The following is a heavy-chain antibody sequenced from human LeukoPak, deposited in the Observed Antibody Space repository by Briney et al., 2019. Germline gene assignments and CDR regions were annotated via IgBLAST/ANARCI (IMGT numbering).Heavy chain of an antibody. Sequence: PSETLSLTCTVSGASISNYYWSWIRQPPGKGLEWIGYIYYSGSTNYNPSLKSRVTISVDTSKNQFSLKLSSVTAADTAVYYCAQQLGGHWFDPWGQGTLVTVSS. CDR1: GASISNYY. J-gene: IGHJ5*02. CDR3: AQQLGGHWFDP. CDR2: IYYSGST. V-gene: IGHV4-59*08. D-gene: IGHD6-13*01.